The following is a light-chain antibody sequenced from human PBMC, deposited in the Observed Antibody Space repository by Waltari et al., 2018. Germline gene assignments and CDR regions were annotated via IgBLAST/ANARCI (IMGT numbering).Light chain of an antibody. J-gene: IGKJ1*01. CDR2: GAS. Sequence: EIVMTQSPATLSVSPGERATLSCRASQSVRSNLAWYQQKPCQAPRPLIYGASTRATVIPARCSGSGSGTEFTLTISSLQSEDFAVYYCQQYNNWPPWTFGQGTKVEIK. CDR3: QQYNNWPPWT. CDR1: QSVRSN. V-gene: IGKV3-15*01.